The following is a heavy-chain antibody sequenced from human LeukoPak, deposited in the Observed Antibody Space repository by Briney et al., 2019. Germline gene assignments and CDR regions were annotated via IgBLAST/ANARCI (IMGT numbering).Heavy chain of an antibody. Sequence: PSETLSLTCAVYGGSFSGYYWSWIRQPPGKGLEWIGEINHSGSTNYNPSLKSRVTISVDTSKNQFSLKLSSVTAADPAVYYCARLGRARGRLRYFDWLSTGDAFDIWGQGTMVTVSS. J-gene: IGHJ3*02. CDR3: ARLGRARGRLRYFDWLSTGDAFDI. V-gene: IGHV4-34*01. D-gene: IGHD3-9*01. CDR1: GGSFSGYY. CDR2: INHSGST.